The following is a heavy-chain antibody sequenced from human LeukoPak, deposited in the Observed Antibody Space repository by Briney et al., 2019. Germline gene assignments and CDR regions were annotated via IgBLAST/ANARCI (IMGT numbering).Heavy chain of an antibody. Sequence: QPGGSLRLSCAASRFTFSSYGMHWVRQAPGKGLEGVAIISYDGSNKYYADSVKGRFTISRDNSKNTLYLQMNSLRAEDTAVYYCAKDPHPYSSSWPIIYYFDYWGQGTLVTVSS. CDR1: RFTFSSYG. CDR3: AKDPHPYSSSWPIIYYFDY. D-gene: IGHD6-13*01. CDR2: ISYDGSNK. J-gene: IGHJ4*02. V-gene: IGHV3-30*18.